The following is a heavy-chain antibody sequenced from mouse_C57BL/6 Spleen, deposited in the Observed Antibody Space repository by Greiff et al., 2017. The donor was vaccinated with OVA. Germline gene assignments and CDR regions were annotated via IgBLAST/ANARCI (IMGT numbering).Heavy chain of an antibody. Sequence: EVQLVESGGGLVKPGGSLKLSCAASGFTFSSYAMSWVRQTPEKRLEWVATISDGGSYTYYPANVKGRFTISRDNAKNNLYLQMSHLKSEDTAMYYCARDHSPGYFDYWGKGTTLTVSS. CDR3: ARDHSPGYFDY. CDR1: GFTFSSYA. J-gene: IGHJ2*01. V-gene: IGHV5-4*01. CDR2: ISDGGSYT. D-gene: IGHD2-12*01.